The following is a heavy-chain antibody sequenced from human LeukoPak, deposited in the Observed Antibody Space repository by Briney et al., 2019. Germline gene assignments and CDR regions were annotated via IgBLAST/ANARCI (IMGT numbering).Heavy chain of an antibody. V-gene: IGHV4-59*11. Sequence: SETLSLTCTVSGGSISPLYWSWIRQPPGKGLEFIGYIFFTGTTNYNPSLKSRVTLSVDTSKNQFSLKLSSVTPAVTAVYYCARGGVAAKYYFHYWGQGTLVTVSS. CDR3: ARGGVAAKYYFHY. J-gene: IGHJ4*02. CDR1: GGSISPLY. D-gene: IGHD3-10*01. CDR2: IFFTGTT.